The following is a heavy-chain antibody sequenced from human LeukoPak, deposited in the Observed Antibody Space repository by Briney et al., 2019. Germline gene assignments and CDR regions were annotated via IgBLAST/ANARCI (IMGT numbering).Heavy chain of an antibody. CDR2: IKQDGSEK. D-gene: IGHD3-10*01. Sequence: PGGSLRLSCAASGFTFSSYWMSWVRQAPGKGLEWVANIKQDGSEKYYVDSVKGRFTISRDNAKNSLYLQMNSLRAEDTAVYYCARVLRGGGDAFDIWGQGTMVTVSS. V-gene: IGHV3-7*01. J-gene: IGHJ3*02. CDR3: ARVLRGGGDAFDI. CDR1: GFTFSSYW.